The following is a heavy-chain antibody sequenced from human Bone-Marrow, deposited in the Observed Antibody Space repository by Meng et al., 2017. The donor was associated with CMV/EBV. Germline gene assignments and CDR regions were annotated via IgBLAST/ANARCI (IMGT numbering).Heavy chain of an antibody. CDR2: FDPEDGET. CDR1: GSTLTELS. V-gene: IGHV1-24*01. J-gene: IGHJ4*02. CDR3: ATDLRGSSFDY. Sequence: QGQLVQAGDEVKKPGASGKVSGKVSGSTLTELSRHWVRQAPGKGLEWMGGFDPEDGETIYAQKFQGRVTMTEDTSTDTAYMEMSSLRSEDTAVYYCATDLRGSSFDYWGQGTLVTVSS. D-gene: IGHD3-16*01.